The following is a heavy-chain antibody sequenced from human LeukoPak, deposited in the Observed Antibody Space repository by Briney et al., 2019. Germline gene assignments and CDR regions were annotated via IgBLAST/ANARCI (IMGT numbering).Heavy chain of an antibody. CDR3: ARVVDYVVLVVVVTGGWFDP. CDR2: IRADNGDT. V-gene: IGHV1-18*04. Sequence: ASVKVSCKTSGYKFLSHGISWVRQAPGQGLEWLGWIRADNGDTRFAQKFQGRFTMTTDTSTSTAHMELRSLRSDDTAVYYCARVVDYVVLVVVVTGGWFDPWGPGTQVTVSS. D-gene: IGHD2-8*02. CDR1: GYKFLSHG. J-gene: IGHJ5*02.